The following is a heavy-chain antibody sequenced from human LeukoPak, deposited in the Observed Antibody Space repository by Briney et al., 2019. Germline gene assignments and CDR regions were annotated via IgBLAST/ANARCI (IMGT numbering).Heavy chain of an antibody. CDR1: GGSISSGGYY. CDR3: ARDGRWTTDYGMGV. V-gene: IGHV4-31*03. J-gene: IGHJ6*02. D-gene: IGHD4-17*01. Sequence: SETLSLTCTVSGGSISSGGYYWSWIRQHPGKGLEWIGYIYYSGITYYNPSLESRVTISVDTSKNQFSLKLTSVTAADTAVYYCARDGRWTTDYGMGVWGQGTTVTVSS. CDR2: IYYSGIT.